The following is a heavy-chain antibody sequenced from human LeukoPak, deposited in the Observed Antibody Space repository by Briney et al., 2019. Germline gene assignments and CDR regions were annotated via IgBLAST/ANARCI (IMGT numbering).Heavy chain of an antibody. D-gene: IGHD3-22*01. Sequence: PGGSLRLSCAASGFTFSSYGMPGVRQAPGKGREGVAVISYDGSNKYYADSVKGRFTISRDNSKNTLYLQMNSLRAEDTAVYSCAKISSGHPLDYWGQGTLVTVSS. CDR1: GFTFSSYG. CDR2: ISYDGSNK. J-gene: IGHJ4*02. CDR3: AKISSGHPLDY. V-gene: IGHV3-30*18.